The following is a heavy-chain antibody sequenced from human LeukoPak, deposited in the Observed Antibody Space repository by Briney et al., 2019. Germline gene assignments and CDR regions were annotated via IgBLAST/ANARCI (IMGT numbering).Heavy chain of an antibody. J-gene: IGHJ4*02. V-gene: IGHV1-2*06. CDR1: GYTFTDYF. CDR3: AREAYSGNGEFDF. Sequence: GASVKVSCRVFGYTFTDYFVTGVGRAPGKGLGGLGRVNPNSGGTNYAQKFQGRVTMTRDTSISTAYMELSRLRSDDTAVYYCAREAYSGNGEFDFWGQGTLVTVSS. CDR2: VNPNSGGT. D-gene: IGHD5-12*01.